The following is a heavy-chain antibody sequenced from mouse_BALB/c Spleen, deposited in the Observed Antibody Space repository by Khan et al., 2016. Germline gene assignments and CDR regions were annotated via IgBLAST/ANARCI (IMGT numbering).Heavy chain of an antibody. Sequence: EVQLQESGPGLVKPSQSLSLTCTVTGYSLTSGYGWNWIRQFPGNKLEWMGYLSYSGSTNYNPSLNSRISITRDTSKNQFFLQSNSVTTEDTATYYCARTARIKYWGQGTTLTVTA. J-gene: IGHJ2*01. D-gene: IGHD1-2*01. CDR3: ARTARIKY. CDR2: LSYSGST. CDR1: GYSLTSGYG. V-gene: IGHV3-2*02.